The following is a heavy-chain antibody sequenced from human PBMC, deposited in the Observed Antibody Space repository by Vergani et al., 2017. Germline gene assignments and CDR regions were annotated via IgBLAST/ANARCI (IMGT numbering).Heavy chain of an antibody. J-gene: IGHJ4*02. CDR1: EYSFGNYW. Sequence: EVELVQTGPEMRKPGESLKISCKGSEYSFGNYWIGWVRQIPGKGLEWMGIIYPADSDTRYSQSFQGQVTISAYKSISTAFLQLDSLKASDTALYYCARHTTYTDSWGQGTLVTVSS. D-gene: IGHD1-1*01. CDR2: IYPADSDT. V-gene: IGHV5-51*01. CDR3: ARHTTYTDS.